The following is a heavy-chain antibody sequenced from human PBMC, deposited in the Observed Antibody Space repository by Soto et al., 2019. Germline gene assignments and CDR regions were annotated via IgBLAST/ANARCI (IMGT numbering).Heavy chain of an antibody. CDR1: GFSVTTSGSS. D-gene: IGHD7-27*01. J-gene: IGHJ2*01. CDR3: AAQLTADGYFDL. CDR2: IYWDDTQ. V-gene: IGHV2-5*02. Sequence: QITLKESGPALVKPTQTLTLTCTFSGFSVTTSGSSVGWIRQPPGKALEWLALIYWDDTQRYNPSLGRRLTINRDTSKNQVVLTMTNMDPVDTATYYCAAQLTADGYFDLLVGGTLVTVSS.